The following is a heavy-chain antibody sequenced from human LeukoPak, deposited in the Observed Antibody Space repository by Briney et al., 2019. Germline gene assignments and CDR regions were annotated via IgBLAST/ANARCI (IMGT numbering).Heavy chain of an antibody. Sequence: PGGSLRLSCTACGFTFYNSGMGWVRQAPGKGLEWVSAISGSGGTTYYADSVKGRFTISRDDSKNTLYLQMNSLRAEDTAVYYCAIEQWELKYWGQGTLVTVSA. CDR3: AIEQWELKY. J-gene: IGHJ4*02. CDR2: ISGSGGTT. D-gene: IGHD1-26*01. CDR1: GFTFYNSG. V-gene: IGHV3-23*01.